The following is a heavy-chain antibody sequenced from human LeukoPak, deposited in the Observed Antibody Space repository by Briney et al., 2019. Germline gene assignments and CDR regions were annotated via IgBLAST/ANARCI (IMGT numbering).Heavy chain of an antibody. CDR1: GFTFSSYW. J-gene: IGHJ4*02. CDR2: IKQDGSEK. Sequence: PGGSLRLSCAASGFTFSSYWMSWVRQAPGKGLEWVANIKQDGSEKYYVDSVKGRFTISRDNAKNSLYLQMNSLGAEDTAVYYCARAHPTWIPYYFDYWGQGTLVTVSS. CDR3: ARAHPTWIPYYFDY. V-gene: IGHV3-7*03. D-gene: IGHD5-18*01.